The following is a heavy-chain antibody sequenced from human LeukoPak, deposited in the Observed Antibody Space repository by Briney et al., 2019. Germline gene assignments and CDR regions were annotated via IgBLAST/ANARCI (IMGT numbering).Heavy chain of an antibody. V-gene: IGHV5-51*01. CDR3: AAAIDYGDQNLDY. CDR2: IYPGDSDT. Sequence: GESLKLSCKGSGYSFSSHWIGWVRQMPGKGLEWMGVIYPGDSDTIYRPSFQGQVTISADKSINSAYLQWSSLKASDTAMYYCAAAIDYGDQNLDYWGQGTLVTVSS. CDR1: GYSFSSHW. J-gene: IGHJ4*02. D-gene: IGHD4-17*01.